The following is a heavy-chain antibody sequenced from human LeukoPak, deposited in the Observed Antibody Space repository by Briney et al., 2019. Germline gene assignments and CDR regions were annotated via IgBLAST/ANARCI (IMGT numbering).Heavy chain of an antibody. V-gene: IGHV4-39*01. Sequence: SETLSLTCTVSGGSISSSSYYWGWIRQPPGKGLEWLGSIYYSGSTYYNPSLKSRVTISVDTSKNQFSLKLSSVTAADTAVYYCASVYSSSWYVWFDPWGQGTLVTVSS. CDR2: IYYSGST. J-gene: IGHJ5*02. CDR1: GGSISSSSYY. CDR3: ASVYSSSWYVWFDP. D-gene: IGHD6-13*01.